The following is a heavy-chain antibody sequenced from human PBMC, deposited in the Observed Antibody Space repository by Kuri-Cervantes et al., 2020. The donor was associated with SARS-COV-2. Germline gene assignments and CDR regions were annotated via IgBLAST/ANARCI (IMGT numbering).Heavy chain of an antibody. Sequence: SVQVSCKASGYAFTGYYMHWVRQAPGQGLEWMGWINPNSGGTNYAQKFQGWVTMTRDTSISTAYMELSRLRSDDTAVYYCARDLDSSGYGYYYYGMDVWGQGTTVTVSS. J-gene: IGHJ6*02. CDR2: INPNSGGT. CDR1: GYAFTGYY. D-gene: IGHD3-22*01. V-gene: IGHV1-2*04. CDR3: ARDLDSSGYGYYYYGMDV.